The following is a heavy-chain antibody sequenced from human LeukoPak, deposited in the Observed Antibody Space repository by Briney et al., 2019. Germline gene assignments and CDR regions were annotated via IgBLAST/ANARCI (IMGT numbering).Heavy chain of an antibody. J-gene: IGHJ4*02. V-gene: IGHV4-34*01. CDR3: ARGIYGSGSYYPY. Sequence: SETLSLTRAVYGGSFSGYYWSWIRQPPGKGLECIGEINHSGSTNYNPSLKSRVAISVDTSKNQFSLNLSSVTAADTAVYYCARGIYGSGSYYPYWGQGTLVTVSS. CDR1: GGSFSGYY. D-gene: IGHD3-10*01. CDR2: INHSGST.